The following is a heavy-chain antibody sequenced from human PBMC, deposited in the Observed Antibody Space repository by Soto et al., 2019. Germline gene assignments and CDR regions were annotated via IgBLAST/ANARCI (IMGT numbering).Heavy chain of an antibody. CDR1: GDSVSSNSAG. Sequence: SQTLSLTCDISGDSVSSNSAGWNWIRQTPSRGLEWLGRTYYKSKWYYTYAASVKSRITVSPDTSKNQFSLQLTSVTPEDTAVYFCAREDDGGDRHHYRLDVWGQGTTVTVSS. D-gene: IGHD3-16*02. V-gene: IGHV6-1*01. CDR3: AREDDGGDRHHYRLDV. CDR2: TYYKSKWYY. J-gene: IGHJ6*02.